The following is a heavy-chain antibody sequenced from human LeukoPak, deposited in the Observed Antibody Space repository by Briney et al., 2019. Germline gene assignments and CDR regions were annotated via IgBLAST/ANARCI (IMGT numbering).Heavy chain of an antibody. V-gene: IGHV3-21*01. CDR1: GFTFSSYS. CDR2: ITTTFYT. D-gene: IGHD1-26*01. CDR3: ARRSGEGYFDC. Sequence: GGSLRLSCAASGFTFSSYSFNWVRQVPGKGLEWVSSITTTFYTYYTDSVKGRFTISRDNSKNTLYLQMNSLRAEDTAVYYCARRSGEGYFDCWGQGTLVTVSS. J-gene: IGHJ4*02.